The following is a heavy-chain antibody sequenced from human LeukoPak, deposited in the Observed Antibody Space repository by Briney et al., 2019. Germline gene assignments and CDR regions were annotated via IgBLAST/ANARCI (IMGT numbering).Heavy chain of an antibody. J-gene: IGHJ4*02. CDR2: IYYSGST. CDR1: GGSISSYY. Sequence: PSETLSLTCTVSGGSISSYYWSWIRQPPGKGLEWIGYIYYSGSTNYNPSLKSRVTISVDTSKNQFSLKLSSVPAADTAVYYCARETRGVNDYWGQGTLVTVSS. V-gene: IGHV4-59*01. D-gene: IGHD3-10*01. CDR3: ARETRGVNDY.